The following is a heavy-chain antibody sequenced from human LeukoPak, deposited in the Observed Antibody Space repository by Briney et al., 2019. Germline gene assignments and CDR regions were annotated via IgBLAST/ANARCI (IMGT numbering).Heavy chain of an antibody. CDR3: AKGLSWFDS. CDR1: EFTFKTYA. J-gene: IGHJ5*01. V-gene: IGHV3-23*01. CDR2: ITNSGGST. Sequence: PAGSLRLSCAASEFTFKTYAMNWVRQAPGKGLEWVSSITNSGGSTYYADSVEGRFIISRDNSKNRLYLQMNSLRVEDTALYYCAKGLSWFDSWGQGTLVTVSS.